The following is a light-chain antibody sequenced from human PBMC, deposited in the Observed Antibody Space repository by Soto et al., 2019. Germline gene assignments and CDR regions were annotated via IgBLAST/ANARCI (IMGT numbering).Light chain of an antibody. CDR1: QTVSSY. J-gene: IGKJ4*01. Sequence: EIVLTQSPGTLSLSPGERATLSCRAGQTVSSYLAWYQQKPGQAPRLLIYAASSRATGIPDRFSGSGSGTDFILTISRLEPEDFAVYYCQQYRTSPVSFGGGTKVEIK. CDR3: QQYRTSPVS. V-gene: IGKV3-20*01. CDR2: AAS.